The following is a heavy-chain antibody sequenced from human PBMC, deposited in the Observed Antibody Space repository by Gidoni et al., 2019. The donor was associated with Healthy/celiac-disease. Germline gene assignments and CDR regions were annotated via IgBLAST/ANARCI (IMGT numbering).Heavy chain of an antibody. D-gene: IGHD2-21*02. CDR3: ARESHSVVVTAFDY. CDR2: INSDGSSK. CDR1: GFTFSSYW. Sequence: EVHLVESGVGLVQPGGSLRLSCAASGFTFSSYWMHWVRQAPGKGLVWVSRINSDGSSKSDADSGKGRFTISRDNAKNTLYLKMNSMRAEDTAVYYCARESHSVVVTAFDYWGQGTLVTVSS. V-gene: IGHV3-74*01. J-gene: IGHJ4*02.